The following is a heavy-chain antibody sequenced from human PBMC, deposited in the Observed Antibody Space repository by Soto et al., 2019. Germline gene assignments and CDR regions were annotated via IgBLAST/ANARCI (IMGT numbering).Heavy chain of an antibody. V-gene: IGHV3-15*05. CDR3: ATPTFTSGRSDF. Sequence: VPLVESGGDLVTPGGSLRLSCAASGFIFSNAWMTWVRQAPGKALEWVGHIKRKTDGGTADYAPPVKGRFTISRDDSKNMLYLQMNSLKAEDTALYYCATPTFTSGRSDFWGQGTLVTVSS. J-gene: IGHJ4*02. CDR2: IKRKTDGGTA. D-gene: IGHD3-10*01. CDR1: GFIFSNAW.